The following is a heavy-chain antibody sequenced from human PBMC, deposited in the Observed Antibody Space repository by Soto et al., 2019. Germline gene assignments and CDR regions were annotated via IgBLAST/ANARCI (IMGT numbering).Heavy chain of an antibody. Sequence: QVQLVQSETEVKKPGDSVRVSCRASGYSLTNFAMHWVRRAPGHRLEWMGWINGGNGDTRFSHEFQGRVAITRDTSANTAYKELTSLRSEQSAAYYCARGNLARLKHLDFWGQGTLAIVSS. V-gene: IGHV1-3*01. J-gene: IGHJ4*02. CDR2: INGGNGDT. CDR3: ARGNLARLKHLDF. CDR1: GYSLTNFA.